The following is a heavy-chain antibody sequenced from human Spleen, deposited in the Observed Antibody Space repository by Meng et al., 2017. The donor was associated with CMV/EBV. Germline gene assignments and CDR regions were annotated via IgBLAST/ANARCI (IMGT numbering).Heavy chain of an antibody. J-gene: IGHJ4*02. CDR1: GFTVTGNY. CDR2: VFGGNSA. V-gene: IGHV3-66*02. Sequence: ETLSLTCAASGFTVTGNYMSWVRQAPGKGLEWVSVVFGGNSAYYADSVKGRFTISRDNSKNTLYLQMNSLRAEDTAVYYCARELRDDYTWGFFDYWGQGTLVTVSS. D-gene: IGHD5-24*01. CDR3: ARELRDDYTWGFFDY.